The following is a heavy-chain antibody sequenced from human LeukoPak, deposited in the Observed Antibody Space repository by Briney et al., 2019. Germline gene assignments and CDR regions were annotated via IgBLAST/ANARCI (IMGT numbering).Heavy chain of an antibody. J-gene: IGHJ6*03. CDR1: GGSISSSNYY. Sequence: SQTLSLTCSVSGGSISSSNYYWSWIRQPAGKGLEWIGRIYTSESTNYNPSLKSRVTISVDTSRNQFSLKLSSVTAADTAVYYCARDSSSWYGAYMDVWGKGTTVTISS. CDR2: IYTSEST. V-gene: IGHV4-61*02. D-gene: IGHD6-13*01. CDR3: ARDSSSWYGAYMDV.